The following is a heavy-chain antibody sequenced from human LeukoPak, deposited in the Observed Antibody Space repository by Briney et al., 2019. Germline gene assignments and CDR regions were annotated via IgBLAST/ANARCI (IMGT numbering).Heavy chain of an antibody. V-gene: IGHV4-31*03. CDR1: GDSISSANFY. J-gene: IGHJ4*02. D-gene: IGHD2-2*01. Sequence: SETLSLTCTVSGDSISSANFYWNWIRQHPHPGKGLEWIGSIYFNGNTLYNPSLKSRLTISVDTSKSQFSLKLSSVTAADTAVYYCARDDLGVPAASVWGQGTLVTVSS. CDR2: IYFNGNT. CDR3: ARDDLGVPAASV.